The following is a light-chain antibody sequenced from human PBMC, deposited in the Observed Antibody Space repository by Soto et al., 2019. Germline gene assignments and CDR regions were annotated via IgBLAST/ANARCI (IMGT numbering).Light chain of an antibody. Sequence: EIVLTQSPGTLSLSPGERATLSCRASQSVSSSYLAGYQQKPGQAPRLLIYGASSRATGIPDRFSRSGSGRDFTLTISRLAPEDFEVYYCQEYGSSPLAFGGGTKVEIK. CDR3: QEYGSSPLA. V-gene: IGKV3-20*01. CDR1: QSVSSSY. CDR2: GAS. J-gene: IGKJ4*01.